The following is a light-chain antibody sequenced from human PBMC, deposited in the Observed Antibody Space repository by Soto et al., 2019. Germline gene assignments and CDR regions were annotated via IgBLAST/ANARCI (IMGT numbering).Light chain of an antibody. CDR2: DTS. CDR3: QQRSKFLWT. Sequence: EIVLTQSPATLSLSPGERATLSCRASQSVSKYLAWYQQKPGQAPRLLMYDTSNRAPGIPARFSGSGSGTDFTLTINSLEPEDFAVYFCQQRSKFLWTFGQGTKVEI. CDR1: QSVSKY. J-gene: IGKJ1*01. V-gene: IGKV3-11*01.